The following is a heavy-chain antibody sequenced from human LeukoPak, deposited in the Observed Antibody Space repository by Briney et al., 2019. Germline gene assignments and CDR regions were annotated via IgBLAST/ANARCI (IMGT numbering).Heavy chain of an antibody. D-gene: IGHD1-14*01. J-gene: IGHJ4*02. CDR3: VRGGSVNPALIAY. Sequence: PSETLSLTCTVAGGSLTTYYWSWIRQPPGKGLEWIGFIYNSGSTKYNPSLGSRGTISEDTAKNQFSLKLTSVTAADTAIYYCVRGGSVNPALIAYWGQGTLVTVSS. CDR2: IYNSGST. V-gene: IGHV4-59*01. CDR1: GGSLTTYY.